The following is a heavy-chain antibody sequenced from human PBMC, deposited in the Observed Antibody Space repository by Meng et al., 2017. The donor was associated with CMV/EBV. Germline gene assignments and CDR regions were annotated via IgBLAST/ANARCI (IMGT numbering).Heavy chain of an antibody. CDR3: ARNNAFDI. CDR1: GFTFSSSW. J-gene: IGHJ3*02. CDR2: IKCDGSEK. V-gene: IGHV3-52*01. Sequence: GGSLRLSCAASGFTFSSSWMHWVCQAPEKGLEWVADIKCDGSEKYYVDSVKGRLTISRDNAKNSLYLQVNSLRAEDTAVYYCARNNAFDIWGQGTMVTVSS.